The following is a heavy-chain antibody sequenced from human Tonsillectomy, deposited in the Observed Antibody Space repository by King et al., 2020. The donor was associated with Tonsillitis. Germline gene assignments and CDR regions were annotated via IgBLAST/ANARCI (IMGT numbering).Heavy chain of an antibody. J-gene: IGHJ4*02. D-gene: IGHD4-17*01. CDR2: INPSGGST. Sequence: VQLVESGAGVKKPGASVKVSCEASGYTFTNYYIHWVRQAPGHGPEWMGMINPSGGSTSYAQKFQHRVTMTRDTSTSTVYMGLSSLRSEDTAVYYCARGTTMKTTHFEYCGQGTLVTVSS. CDR3: ARGTTMKTTHFEY. CDR1: GYTFTNYY. V-gene: IGHV1-46*03.